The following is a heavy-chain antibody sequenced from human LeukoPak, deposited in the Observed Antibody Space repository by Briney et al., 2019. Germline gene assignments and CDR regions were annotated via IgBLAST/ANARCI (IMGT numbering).Heavy chain of an antibody. CDR1: GGTFSSYA. V-gene: IGHV1-69*04. CDR3: ARQRVSLDAFDI. Sequence: SVKVSCKASGGTFSSYAISWMRQAPGQGLEWMGRIIPILGIANHAQKFQGRVTITADKSTSTAYMELSSLRSEDTAVYYCARQRVSLDAFDIWGQGTMVTISS. J-gene: IGHJ3*02. D-gene: IGHD3-3*02. CDR2: IIPILGIA.